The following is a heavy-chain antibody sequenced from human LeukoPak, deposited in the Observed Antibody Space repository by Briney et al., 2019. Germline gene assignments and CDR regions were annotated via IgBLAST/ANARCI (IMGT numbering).Heavy chain of an antibody. V-gene: IGHV4-39*07. D-gene: IGHD3-16*02. CDR2: IYHSGST. J-gene: IGHJ3*02. CDR1: GGSVNKNNFF. Sequence: SETLSLTCTVSGGSVNKNNFFWGWIRQPPGKGLEWIGYIYHSGSTYYNPSLKSRVTISVDRSKNQFSLKLSSVTAADTAVYYCARDRATMITFGGVIAHDAFDIWGQGTMVTVSS. CDR3: ARDRATMITFGGVIAHDAFDI.